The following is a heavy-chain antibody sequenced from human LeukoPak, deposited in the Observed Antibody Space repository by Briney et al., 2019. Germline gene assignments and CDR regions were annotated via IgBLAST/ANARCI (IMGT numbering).Heavy chain of an antibody. D-gene: IGHD4-23*01. J-gene: IGHJ5*02. V-gene: IGHV4-39*01. CDR2: ISYGGST. CDR3: ATSPGADYGGDHWFDP. Sequence: SETLSLTXTVSGGSITSNHYYWGWIRQPPGKGLEWIGSISYGGSTHYNPSLKSRVTMSVDTSKNQFSLKLRSVTATDTAVYHCATSPGADYGGDHWFDPWGQGTLVTVSS. CDR1: GGSITSNHYY.